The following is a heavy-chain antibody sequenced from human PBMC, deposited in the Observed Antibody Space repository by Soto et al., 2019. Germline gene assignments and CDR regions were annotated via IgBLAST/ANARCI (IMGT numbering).Heavy chain of an antibody. J-gene: IGHJ4*02. D-gene: IGHD3-3*01. V-gene: IGHV1-18*01. CDR1: RYAFSVDL. Sequence: SKASRYAFSVDLVGRRINNTKQGLEWMGWISAYNGNTNYAQKLQGRVTMTTDTSTSTAYMELRSLRSDDTAVYYCARDEAGYDFWSGYFTPPGYWGQGTLVTVSS. CDR3: ARDEAGYDFWSGYFTPPGY. CDR2: ISAYNGNT.